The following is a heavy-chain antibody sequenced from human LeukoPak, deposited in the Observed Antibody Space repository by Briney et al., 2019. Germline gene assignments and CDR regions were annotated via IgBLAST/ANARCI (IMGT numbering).Heavy chain of an antibody. V-gene: IGHV3-66*01. J-gene: IGHJ4*02. Sequence: GGSLRLSCAASVFTVSSNYMSWVRQAPGKGLEWVSVIYSGGSTYYADSVKGRFTISRDNSKNTLYLQMNSLRAEDTAVYYCARVGGFVGALDYWGQGTLVSVSS. D-gene: IGHD1-26*01. CDR1: VFTVSSNY. CDR3: ARVGGFVGALDY. CDR2: IYSGGST.